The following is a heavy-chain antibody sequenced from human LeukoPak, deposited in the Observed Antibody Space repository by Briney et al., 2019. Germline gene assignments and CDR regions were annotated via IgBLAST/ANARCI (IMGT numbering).Heavy chain of an antibody. D-gene: IGHD6-6*01. CDR3: ARAIAARRTYYYYYYMDV. CDR2: INSDGINT. CDR1: GFTFSNYW. V-gene: IGHV3-74*01. J-gene: IGHJ6*03. Sequence: GGSLRLSCAASGFTFSNYWMHWVRQAPGKGLVWVSRINSDGINTSYADSVKGRFTISRDNAKNTLNLQMNSLRAEDTAVYYCARAIAARRTYYYYYYMDVWGKGTTVTVSS.